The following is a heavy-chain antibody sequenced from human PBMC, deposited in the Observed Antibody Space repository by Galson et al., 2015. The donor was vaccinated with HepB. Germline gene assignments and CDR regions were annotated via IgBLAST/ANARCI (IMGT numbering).Heavy chain of an antibody. CDR2: INQSGNT. Sequence: ETLSLTCAVHGGSFSGYYWTWIRQPPGKGLEWIGEINQSGNTNSNPSLKSRVTISVDTSKNQFSLRLSSITAADTAIYFCARQGYSFGYSGYYIDVWDKGATVTVSS. V-gene: IGHV4-34*01. J-gene: IGHJ6*03. CDR3: ARQGYSFGYSGYYIDV. CDR1: GGSFSGYY. D-gene: IGHD5-18*01.